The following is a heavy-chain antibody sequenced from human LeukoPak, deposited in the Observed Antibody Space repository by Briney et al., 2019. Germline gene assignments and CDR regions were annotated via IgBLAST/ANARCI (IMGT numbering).Heavy chain of an antibody. D-gene: IGHD2-8*01. V-gene: IGHV3-21*01. CDR1: GFTFSSYS. J-gene: IGHJ5*02. Sequence: GGSLRLSCAASGFTFSSYSMNWVRQAPGKGLEWVSSISSSSSYIYYADSVKGRFTISRDNAKNSLYLQMNRLRAEDTAVYYCARGGKWSPRDRFDPWGQGTLVTVSS. CDR2: ISSSSSYI. CDR3: ARGGKWSPRDRFDP.